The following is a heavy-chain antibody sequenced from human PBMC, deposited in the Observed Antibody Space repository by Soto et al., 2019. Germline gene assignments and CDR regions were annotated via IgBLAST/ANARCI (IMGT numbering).Heavy chain of an antibody. Sequence: PSETLSLTCTVSGGSISSSSYYWGWIRQPPGKGLEWIGSIYYSGSTYYNPSLKSRVTISVDTSKNQFSLKLSSVTAADTAVYYCARLGNTAMVTTDYYYYGMDVWGQGTTVT. D-gene: IGHD5-18*01. CDR2: IYYSGST. CDR1: GGSISSSSYY. J-gene: IGHJ6*02. V-gene: IGHV4-39*01. CDR3: ARLGNTAMVTTDYYYYGMDV.